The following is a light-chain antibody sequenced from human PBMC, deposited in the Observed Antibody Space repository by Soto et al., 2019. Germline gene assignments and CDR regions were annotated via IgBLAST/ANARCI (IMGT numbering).Light chain of an antibody. CDR1: QSVNIW. V-gene: IGKV1-5*03. CDR2: EAS. CDR3: QQYNNFWT. Sequence: DIQMTQFPSALSASVGDRVTITCRASQSVNIWLAWYQQKPGKAPKLLISEASTVETGVPARFSGSGSGTQFTLTISSLQPDDLATYYYQQYNNFWTFGQGTKV. J-gene: IGKJ1*01.